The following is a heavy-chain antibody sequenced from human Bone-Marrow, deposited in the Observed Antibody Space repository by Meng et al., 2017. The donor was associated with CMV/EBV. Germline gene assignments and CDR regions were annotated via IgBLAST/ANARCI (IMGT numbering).Heavy chain of an antibody. J-gene: IGHJ4*02. CDR1: GFSFSIYT. V-gene: IGHV3-21*01. Sequence: GESLKISCGVSGFSFSIYTMNWVRQAPGKGLEWVSSNSSTSSYIYYADPVKGRFTISRDNAKNSLYLQMNSLRAEDTAVYYCARDWFDPNNSPRDYWGQGTLVTVSS. D-gene: IGHD3-10*01. CDR2: NSSTSSYI. CDR3: ARDWFDPNNSPRDY.